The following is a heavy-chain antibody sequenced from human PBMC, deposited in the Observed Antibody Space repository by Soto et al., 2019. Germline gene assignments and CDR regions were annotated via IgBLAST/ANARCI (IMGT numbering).Heavy chain of an antibody. V-gene: IGHV3-23*01. Sequence: GGSLRLSCVASGFSFDNYGMSWVRQAPGEGLEWVSAIKSDGTSTYYAASVEDRFTISRDNSKNTLYLQLNSLRAEDTAVYYCAQLGLMTFSHKHYFNHWGRGTLVTVSS. J-gene: IGHJ4*02. D-gene: IGHD3-16*01. CDR2: IKSDGTST. CDR1: GFSFDNYG. CDR3: AQLGLMTFSHKHYFNH.